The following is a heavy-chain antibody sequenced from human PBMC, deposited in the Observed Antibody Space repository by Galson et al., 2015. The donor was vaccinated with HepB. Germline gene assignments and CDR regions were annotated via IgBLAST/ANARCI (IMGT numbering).Heavy chain of an antibody. CDR2: IIPILGIA. CDR3: ARVFRGSSWTDFDY. D-gene: IGHD6-13*01. Sequence: SCKASGGTFSSYTISWVRQAPGQGLEWMGRIIPILGIANYAQKFQGRVTITTDESTSTAYMELSSLRSEDTAVYYCARVFRGSSWTDFDYWGQGTLVTVSS. CDR1: GGTFSSYT. V-gene: IGHV1-69*16. J-gene: IGHJ4*02.